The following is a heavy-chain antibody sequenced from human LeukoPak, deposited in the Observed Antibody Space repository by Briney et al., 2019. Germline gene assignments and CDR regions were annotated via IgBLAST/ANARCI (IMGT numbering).Heavy chain of an antibody. CDR2: INHSGST. J-gene: IGHJ4*02. D-gene: IGHD1-26*01. V-gene: IGHV4-34*01. CDR3: AARGGSYFDY. CDR1: GGSFSGYY. Sequence: PSETLSLTCAVYGGSFSGYYWSWIRQPPGKGLEWIGEINHSGSTNYNPSLKSRVTISVDTSKNQFSLKLSSVTAADTAVYYCAARGGSYFDYWGQGTLVTVSS.